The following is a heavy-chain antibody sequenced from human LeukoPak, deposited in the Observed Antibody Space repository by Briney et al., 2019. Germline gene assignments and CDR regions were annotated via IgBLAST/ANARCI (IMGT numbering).Heavy chain of an antibody. D-gene: IGHD3-22*01. CDR2: IYYSGST. Sequence: SETLSLTCTVSGDSISSSSSYWGWIRQPPGEGLEWIGSIYYSGSTYYNTSLKSRVTISVDTSKNQFSLKLSSVTAADTAVYCCAMTYYYDSSLHYFDYWGQGTLVTVSS. CDR1: GDSISSSSSY. J-gene: IGHJ4*02. CDR3: AMTYYYDSSLHYFDY. V-gene: IGHV4-39*01.